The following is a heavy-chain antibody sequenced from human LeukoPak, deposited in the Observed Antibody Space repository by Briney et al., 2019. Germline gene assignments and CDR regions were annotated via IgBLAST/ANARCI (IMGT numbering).Heavy chain of an antibody. CDR3: AREPYYDILTGYCPYFDY. Sequence: GGSLRLSCAASGFTFSSYWMSWFRQAPGKGLEWVANIKQDGSEKYYVDSVKGRFTISRDNAKNSLYLQMNSLRAEDTAVYYCAREPYYDILTGYCPYFDYWGQGTLVTVSS. CDR2: IKQDGSEK. CDR1: GFTFSSYW. V-gene: IGHV3-7*01. D-gene: IGHD3-9*01. J-gene: IGHJ4*02.